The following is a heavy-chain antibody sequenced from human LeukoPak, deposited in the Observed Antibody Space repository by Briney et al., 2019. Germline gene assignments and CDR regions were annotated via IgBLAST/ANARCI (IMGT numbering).Heavy chain of an antibody. V-gene: IGHV4-59*08. Sequence: NPSETLSLTCTVSGGSISNYYWSWIRQPPGKGLEWIGYISYSGSTNYNPSLKSRVTISVDMSKNQFSLKLSSVTAADTAVYYCARLSTYYHYAMDVWGQGTTATVSS. J-gene: IGHJ6*02. CDR2: ISYSGST. D-gene: IGHD2-2*01. CDR1: GGSISNYY. CDR3: ARLSTYYHYAMDV.